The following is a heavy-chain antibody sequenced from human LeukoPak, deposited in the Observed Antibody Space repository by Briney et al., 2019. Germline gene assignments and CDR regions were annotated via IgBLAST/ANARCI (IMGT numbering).Heavy chain of an antibody. CDR3: ARLTGTTGFDF. CDR1: GFPFSSYW. J-gene: IGHJ4*02. V-gene: IGHV3-7*01. CDR2: IKQDGSDQ. D-gene: IGHD1-1*01. Sequence: GGSLRLPCAASGFPFSSYWMSWVRQAPGKGLEWVANIKQDGSDQYYVDSVKGRFTISRDNAKNSLYPQMNSLRADDTAVYYCARLTGTTGFDFWGQGTLVTVSS.